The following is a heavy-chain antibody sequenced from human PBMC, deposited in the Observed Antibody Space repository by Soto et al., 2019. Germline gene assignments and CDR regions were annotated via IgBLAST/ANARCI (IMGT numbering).Heavy chain of an antibody. J-gene: IGHJ5*02. CDR2: FYSGST. Sequence: PSETLSLTCIVSGASISSRSSYWGWIRQPPGKGLEWVGTFYSGSTYNNPSLKSRVTISVDTSKNQFSLKLSSVAAEDTAIYYCATTRGIAVGGSFDHWGQGTLVT. V-gene: IGHV4-39*01. CDR3: ATTRGIAVGGSFDH. CDR1: GASISSRSSY. D-gene: IGHD6-13*01.